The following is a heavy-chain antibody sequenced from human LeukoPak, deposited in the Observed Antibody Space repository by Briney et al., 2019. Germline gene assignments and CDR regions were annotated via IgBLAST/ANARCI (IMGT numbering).Heavy chain of an antibody. CDR3: ARVTEWNDFDY. V-gene: IGHV4-59*01. CDR2: IYYSGST. Sequence: SETLSLTCTVSGGSISSYCWSWIRQPPGKGLEWIGYIYYSGSTNYNPSLKGRVTISVDTSKNQFSLKLSSVTAADTAVYYCARVTEWNDFDYWGQGTLVTVSS. D-gene: IGHD1-1*01. J-gene: IGHJ4*02. CDR1: GGSISSYC.